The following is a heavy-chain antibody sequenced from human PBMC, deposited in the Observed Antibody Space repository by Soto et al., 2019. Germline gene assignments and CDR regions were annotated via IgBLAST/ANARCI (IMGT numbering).Heavy chain of an antibody. CDR3: AKADGNLFDY. Sequence: GGSLRLSCAASRFTFSHYWMSWVRQAPGKGLEWVANIKQDGAEKDYVDSVEGRFTISRDNAKNSLYLQMNSLRAEDTAVYYCAKADGNLFDYWGQGTLVTVSS. V-gene: IGHV3-7*05. J-gene: IGHJ4*02. CDR1: RFTFSHYW. CDR2: IKQDGAEK.